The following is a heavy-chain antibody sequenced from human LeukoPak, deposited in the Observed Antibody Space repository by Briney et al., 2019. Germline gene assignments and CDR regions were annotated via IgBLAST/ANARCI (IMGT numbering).Heavy chain of an antibody. CDR1: GGSTSSYY. V-gene: IGHV4-59*01. J-gene: IGHJ4*02. Sequence: PSETLSLTCTVSGGSTSSYYWSWIRQPPGKGLEWIGYIYYSGSTNYNPSLKSRVTISVDTSKNQFSLKLSSVTAADTAVYYCAVSRGGDGYYFDYWGQGTLVTVSS. D-gene: IGHD3-16*01. CDR2: IYYSGST. CDR3: AVSRGGDGYYFDY.